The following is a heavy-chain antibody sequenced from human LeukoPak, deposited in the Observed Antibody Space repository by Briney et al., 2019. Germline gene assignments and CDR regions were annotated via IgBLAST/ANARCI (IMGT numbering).Heavy chain of an antibody. CDR3: ARQYYSSGSCDF. CDR2: IYSYDSDT. D-gene: IGHD6-25*01. Sequence: GESLKISCKASGYDFTTSAIAWVRQMPGKGLEWRGIIYSYDSDTRYSPSFQGQVTISADRSISTAYLQWNSLKASDTATYYCARQYYSSGSCDFWGQGTLVTVSS. V-gene: IGHV5-51*01. J-gene: IGHJ4*02. CDR1: GYDFTTSA.